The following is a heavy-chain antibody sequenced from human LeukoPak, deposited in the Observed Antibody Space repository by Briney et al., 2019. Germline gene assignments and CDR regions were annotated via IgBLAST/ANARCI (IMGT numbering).Heavy chain of an antibody. D-gene: IGHD2-21*01. V-gene: IGHV1-69*13. CDR3: ARPSLGGPYPWRDVDREKVYYYYYYGMDV. CDR2: IIPIFGTA. Sequence: PVKVSCKASGGTFISYAISWVRQAPGQGLEWMGGIIPIFGTANYAQKFQGRVTITADESTSTAYMELSSLRSEDTAVYYCARPSLGGPYPWRDVDREKVYYYYYYGMDVWGQGTTVTVSS. J-gene: IGHJ6*02. CDR1: GGTFISYA.